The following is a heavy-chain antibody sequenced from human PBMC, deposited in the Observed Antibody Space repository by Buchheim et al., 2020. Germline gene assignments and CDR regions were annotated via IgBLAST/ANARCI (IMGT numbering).Heavy chain of an antibody. CDR3: ARYYYGSGSYLGQLDY. J-gene: IGHJ4*02. CDR1: GFTFSSYG. Sequence: QVQLVESGGGVVQPGRSLRLSCAASGFTFSSYGMHWVRQAPGKGLEWVAVIWYDGSNKYYADSVKGRFTISRDNSKNTLYVQMNSLRAEDTAVYYCARYYYGSGSYLGQLDYWGQGTL. CDR2: IWYDGSNK. D-gene: IGHD3-10*01. V-gene: IGHV3-33*01.